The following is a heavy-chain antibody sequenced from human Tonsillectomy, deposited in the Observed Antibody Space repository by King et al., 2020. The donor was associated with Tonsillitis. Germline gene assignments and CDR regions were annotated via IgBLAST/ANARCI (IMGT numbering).Heavy chain of an antibody. CDR1: GDSVSSNSAA. V-gene: IGHV6-1*01. D-gene: IGHD6-6*01. J-gene: IGHJ4*02. CDR2: TYYRSKWYN. CDR3: ARGSSSWSSRGVYYFDY. Sequence: VQLQQSGPGLVKPSQTLSLTCAISGDSVSSNSAAWSWIRQSPSRGLEWLGRTYYRSKWYNDYALSVKSRITINPDTSKNHFSLQLNSVTPEDTAVYFCARGSSSWSSRGVYYFDYWGQGTLVTVSS.